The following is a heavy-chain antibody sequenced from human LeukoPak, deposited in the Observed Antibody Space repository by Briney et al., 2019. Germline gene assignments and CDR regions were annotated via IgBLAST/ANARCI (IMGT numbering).Heavy chain of an antibody. CDR1: GDSISSGDHC. CDR2: IYYSGST. Sequence: SQTLSLTCTVSGDSISSGDHCWSWIRQHPGKGLEWIGYIYYSGSTYYNPSLKSRVTISVDTSKNQFSLKLSSVTAADTAVYYCARDSGYGSSDYWGQGTLVTVST. J-gene: IGHJ4*02. CDR3: ARDSGYGSSDY. V-gene: IGHV4-31*03. D-gene: IGHD3-10*01.